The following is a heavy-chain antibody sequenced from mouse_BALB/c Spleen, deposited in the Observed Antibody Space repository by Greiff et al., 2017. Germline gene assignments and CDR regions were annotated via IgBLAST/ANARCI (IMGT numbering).Heavy chain of an antibody. CDR2: ISSGSSTI. CDR3: ARDPPFAY. J-gene: IGHJ3*01. Sequence: EVKLQESGGGLVQPGGSRKLSCAASGFTFSSFGMHWVRQAPEKGLEWVAYISSGSSTIYYADTVKGRFTISRDNPKNTLFLQMTSLRSEDTAMYYCARDPPFAYWGQGTLVTVSA. V-gene: IGHV5-17*02. CDR1: GFTFSSFG.